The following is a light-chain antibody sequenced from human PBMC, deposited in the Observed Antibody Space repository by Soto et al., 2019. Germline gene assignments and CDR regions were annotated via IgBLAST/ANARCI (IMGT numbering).Light chain of an antibody. CDR3: QQSYSTLALT. V-gene: IGKV1-39*01. Sequence: DIQMTQSPSSLSASVGDRVTITCRASQSSSSYLNWYQQKPGKAPKLLIYAASSLQSGVPSRFSGSGSGTDFTLTISSLQPDDFATYYCQQSYSTLALTFGGGTKVEIK. CDR2: AAS. J-gene: IGKJ4*01. CDR1: QSSSSY.